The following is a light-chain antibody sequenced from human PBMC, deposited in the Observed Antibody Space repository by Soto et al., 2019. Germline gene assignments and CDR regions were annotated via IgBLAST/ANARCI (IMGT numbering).Light chain of an antibody. Sequence: DIQITQSPSTLSGSVPDRVSIPCRASQTISSGLAWYQQKPGKAPKLLIYKASTLKSGVPSRFSGRGSGTDFTLTISRLEPEDFAVYYCQQYGSSPCTFGQGTKVDI. CDR1: QTISSG. V-gene: IGKV1-5*03. J-gene: IGKJ1*01. CDR3: QQYGSSPCT. CDR2: KAS.